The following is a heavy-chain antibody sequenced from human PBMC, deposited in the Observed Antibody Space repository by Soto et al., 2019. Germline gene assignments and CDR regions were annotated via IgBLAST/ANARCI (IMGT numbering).Heavy chain of an antibody. V-gene: IGHV4-39*01. CDR1: GGSINSNSYY. J-gene: IGHJ4*02. Sequence: SETLSLTCTVSGGSINSNSYYWGWIRQPPGKGLEWIGNIYYSGSTYYNPSLKSRVTISVDTSKSQFSLKLSSVTAPDTALYYCARWRSSDWNYFDYWGQGTVVTVSS. D-gene: IGHD6-19*01. CDR3: ARWRSSDWNYFDY. CDR2: IYYSGST.